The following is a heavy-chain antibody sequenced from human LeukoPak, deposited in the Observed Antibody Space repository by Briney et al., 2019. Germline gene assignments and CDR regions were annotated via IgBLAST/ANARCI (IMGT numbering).Heavy chain of an antibody. CDR1: GFTFSSYW. CDR3: ARDGGYSGYDADC. D-gene: IGHD5-12*01. V-gene: IGHV3-7*03. CDR2: IKQDGSEK. Sequence: GGPLRLSCAASGFTFSSYWMSWVRQAPGKGLEWVANIKQDGSEKYYVDSVKGRFTISRDNAKNSLYLQMNSLRAEDTAVYYCARDGGYSGYDADCWGQGTLVTVSS. J-gene: IGHJ4*02.